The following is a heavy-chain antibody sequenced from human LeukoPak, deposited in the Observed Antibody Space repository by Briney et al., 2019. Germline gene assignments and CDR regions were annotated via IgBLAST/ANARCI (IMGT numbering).Heavy chain of an antibody. CDR3: ARGEQLWAPFDY. Sequence: GGSLRLSCAASGFTFSSYWMHWVRQAPGKGLVWVSRINSDGSGTTYADSVKGRFTISRDNAKNTLYLQVNSLRAEDTAVYYCARGEQLWAPFDYWGQGTLVTVSS. CDR1: GFTFSSYW. D-gene: IGHD5-18*01. CDR2: INSDGSGT. J-gene: IGHJ4*02. V-gene: IGHV3-74*03.